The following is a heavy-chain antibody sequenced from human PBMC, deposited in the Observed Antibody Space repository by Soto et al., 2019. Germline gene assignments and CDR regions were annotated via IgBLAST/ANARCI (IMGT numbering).Heavy chain of an antibody. D-gene: IGHD6-13*01. CDR2: IYQSGST. V-gene: IGHV4-34*01. Sequence: PSETLSLTCAVYGGSFNNYYWSWIRQPPGKGPEWIGEIYQSGSTRYNPSLKSRVTISVDTSKNQFSPKLSSVTAADTAGYYDARGGGRAAVDWGEGTLVTVDS. J-gene: IGHJ4*02. CDR1: GGSFNNYY. CDR3: ARGGGRAAVD.